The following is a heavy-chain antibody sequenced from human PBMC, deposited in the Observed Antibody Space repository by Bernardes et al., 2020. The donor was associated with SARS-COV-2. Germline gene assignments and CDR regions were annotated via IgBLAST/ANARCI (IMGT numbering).Heavy chain of an antibody. CDR2: INTDGSST. CDR3: ARGALSGTYGVGDY. V-gene: IGHV3-74*01. D-gene: IGHD1-26*01. Sequence: GGSLRLSCAASGFTFSNYWMHWVRQVPGKGLVWVSRINTDGSSTSYADSVKGRFTIARDNAKNTLYLQMNSLRVEDTAVYYCARGALSGTYGVGDYWGQGTLVTVSS. J-gene: IGHJ4*02. CDR1: GFTFSNYW.